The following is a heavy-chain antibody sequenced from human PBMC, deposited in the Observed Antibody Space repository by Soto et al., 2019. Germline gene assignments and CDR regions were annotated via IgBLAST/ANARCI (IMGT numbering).Heavy chain of an antibody. Sequence: PSETLSLTCTVSGGSISSGPSYWGWIRQPPGQGLEWVGSIYYLGNTYYNSSLGSRVVISVDKSKNQFSLKLSSVTAADTAVYYCAGLYPYESSGYNINYWGQGTQVTVYS. D-gene: IGHD3-22*01. CDR2: IYYLGNT. CDR3: AGLYPYESSGYNINY. V-gene: IGHV4-39*01. J-gene: IGHJ4*02. CDR1: GGSISSGPSY.